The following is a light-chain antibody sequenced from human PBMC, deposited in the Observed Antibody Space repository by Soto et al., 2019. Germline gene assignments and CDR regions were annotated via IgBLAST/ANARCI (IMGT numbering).Light chain of an antibody. CDR2: KAS. V-gene: IGKV1-5*03. Sequence: DIHMTQSPSTLSGSVGDRVTITCRASQTISSWLAWYQQKPGKAPKLLIYKASTLKSGVPSRFSGSGSGTEFTLTISSLQPDDFATYYCQQYNSYSITFGQGTRLEIK. CDR3: QQYNSYSIT. CDR1: QTISSW. J-gene: IGKJ5*01.